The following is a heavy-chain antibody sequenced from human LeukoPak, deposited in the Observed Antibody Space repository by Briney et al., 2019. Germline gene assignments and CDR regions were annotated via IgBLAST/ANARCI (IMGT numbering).Heavy chain of an antibody. Sequence: GGSLRLTCAASGFTFSNYGISWVRQAPGKGLEWVSAMSGSGGGGNRYYADSVKGRFTISRDNSKNTLYLHMNSLRAEDTAIYYCGRDWKLDYWGQGTLVTVSS. CDR3: GRDWKLDY. CDR1: GFTFSNYG. D-gene: IGHD1-1*01. CDR2: MSGSGGGGNR. V-gene: IGHV3-23*01. J-gene: IGHJ4*02.